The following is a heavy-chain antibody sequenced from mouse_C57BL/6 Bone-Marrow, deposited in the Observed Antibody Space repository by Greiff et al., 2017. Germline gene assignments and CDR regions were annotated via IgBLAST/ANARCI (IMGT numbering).Heavy chain of an antibody. CDR2: IHPNSGST. CDR3: ARWSGSSHWYFEV. Sequence: QVQLQQPGAELVKPGASVKLSCKASGYTFTSYWMHWVKQRPGQGLEWIGMIHPNSGSTNYNEKFKSKATLTVDKSSSTAYMQLSSLTSEDSAVYYCARWSGSSHWYFEVWGTGTTVTVSS. J-gene: IGHJ1*03. V-gene: IGHV1-64*01. CDR1: GYTFTSYW. D-gene: IGHD1-1*01.